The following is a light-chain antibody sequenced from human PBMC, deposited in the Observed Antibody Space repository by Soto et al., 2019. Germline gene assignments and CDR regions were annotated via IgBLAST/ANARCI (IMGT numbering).Light chain of an antibody. V-gene: IGKV3-11*01. CDR1: QSVSSY. Sequence: EIVLTQSPATLSLSPGERATLSCRASQSVSSYLAWYPQKPGQAPRLLIYDASNRATGIPARFSGSGSGTDFTLTISSREPEDFAVYYCQQRSNWPPYTFGQGTKLEIK. CDR2: DAS. J-gene: IGKJ2*01. CDR3: QQRSNWPPYT.